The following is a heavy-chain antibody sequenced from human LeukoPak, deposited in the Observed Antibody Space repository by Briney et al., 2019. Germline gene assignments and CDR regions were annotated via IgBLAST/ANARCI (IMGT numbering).Heavy chain of an antibody. D-gene: IGHD3/OR15-3a*01. CDR3: ARDQDWAFDY. CDR2: ISSDGGNK. Sequence: GRSLRLSCAASGFTFSNYAMHWVRQAPGKGLEWVAVISSDGGNKYYADSVKGRFTTSRDNAKNSLYLQINSVGAEDTAVYYCARDQDWAFDYWGQGTLVTVSS. V-gene: IGHV3-30-3*01. J-gene: IGHJ4*02. CDR1: GFTFSNYA.